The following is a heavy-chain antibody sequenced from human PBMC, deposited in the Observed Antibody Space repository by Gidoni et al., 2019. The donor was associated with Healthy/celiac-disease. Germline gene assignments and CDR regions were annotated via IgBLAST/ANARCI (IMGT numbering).Heavy chain of an antibody. CDR1: GFTFSSYA. D-gene: IGHD2-2*01. CDR3: AKAGSVVVPAATGWFDP. V-gene: IGHV3-23*01. J-gene: IGHJ5*02. Sequence: EVQLLESGGGLVQPGGSLRLSCAASGFTFSSYAMSWVRQAPGKGLEWVSAMRGSGGSTYYADSVKGRFTISRDNSKNTRYLQMNSRRAEDTAVYYCAKAGSVVVPAATGWFDPWGQGTLVTVSS. CDR2: MRGSGGST.